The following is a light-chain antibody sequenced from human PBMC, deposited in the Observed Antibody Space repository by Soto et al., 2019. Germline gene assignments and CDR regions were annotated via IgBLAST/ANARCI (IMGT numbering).Light chain of an antibody. CDR1: QSVSSY. CDR2: DAS. V-gene: IGKV3-11*01. CDR3: QQRSSWPEFT. Sequence: EIVLTQSPASLSLSPGERATLSCRASQSVSSYFAWYQQKPGQAPRLLIFDASNRATGIPAKFSGSGSGTDVTLTISSLEPEDFAVYYCQQRSSWPEFTFGPGTKVDIK. J-gene: IGKJ3*01.